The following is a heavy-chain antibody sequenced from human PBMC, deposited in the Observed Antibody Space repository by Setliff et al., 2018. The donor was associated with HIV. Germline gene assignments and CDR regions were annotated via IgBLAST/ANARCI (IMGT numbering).Heavy chain of an antibody. J-gene: IGHJ4*02. D-gene: IGHD2-2*01. CDR1: GYTFSEYA. Sequence: RASVKVSCKASGYTFSEYAIHWVRQAPGQRPEWMGRIDTDNGYRRYSPKLQGRVTITKDTSANTAYMELRGLRSEDTAVYYCARWCAAAGCYPAIYHFDSWGQGTLVTV. CDR2: IDTDNGYR. V-gene: IGHV1-3*04. CDR3: ARWCAAAGCYPAIYHFDS.